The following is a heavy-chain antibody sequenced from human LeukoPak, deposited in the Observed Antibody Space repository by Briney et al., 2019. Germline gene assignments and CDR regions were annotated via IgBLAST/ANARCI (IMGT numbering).Heavy chain of an antibody. V-gene: IGHV3-30*18. CDR2: ISYDGSDE. CDR1: GFVFTSYG. CDR3: AKDPSPWGSSWFSYFDY. D-gene: IGHD6-13*01. J-gene: IGHJ4*02. Sequence: ESGGGVVQPGRSLRLSCAASGFVFTSYGMHWVRQAPGRGLEWVAVISYDGSDEYYADSVKGRFTISRDNFKNTLYLQMNSLRPEDTAVYYCAKDPSPWGSSWFSYFDYWGQGTLVTVSS.